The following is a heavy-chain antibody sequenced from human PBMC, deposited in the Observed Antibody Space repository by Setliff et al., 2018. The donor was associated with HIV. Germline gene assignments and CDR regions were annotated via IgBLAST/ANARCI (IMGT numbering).Heavy chain of an antibody. CDR2: ISSSSSTI. CDR1: GFTFSTYR. D-gene: IGHD6-13*01. J-gene: IGHJ4*02. CDR3: ARSRAAGFDY. V-gene: IGHV3-48*01. Sequence: GGSLRLSCAASGFTFSTYRMNWVRQAPGKGLEWVSYISSSSSTIYYADSVKGRFTISRDNAKNSLYLQMNSLRAEDTAVYYCARSRAAGFDYWGQGTLVTVSS.